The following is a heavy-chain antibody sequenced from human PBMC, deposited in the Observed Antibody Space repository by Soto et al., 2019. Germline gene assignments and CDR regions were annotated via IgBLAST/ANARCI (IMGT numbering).Heavy chain of an antibody. J-gene: IGHJ4*02. Sequence: PGGSLRLSCAASGFTFSSYSMNWVRQAPGKGLEWVSSISSSSSYIYYADSVKGRFTISRDNAKNSLYLQMNSLRAEDTAVYYCARDLEYSYGYERGRGVVDYWGQGTLVTVSS. CDR3: ARDLEYSYGYERGRGVVDY. V-gene: IGHV3-21*01. D-gene: IGHD5-18*01. CDR1: GFTFSSYS. CDR2: ISSSSSYI.